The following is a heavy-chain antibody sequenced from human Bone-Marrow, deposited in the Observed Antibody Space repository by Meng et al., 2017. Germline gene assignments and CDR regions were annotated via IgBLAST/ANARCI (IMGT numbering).Heavy chain of an antibody. CDR1: GGTFSSYA. Sequence: KISCKASGGTFSSYAISWVRQAPGQGLEWMGGIIPIFGTANHAQKFQGRVTITADESTSTAYMELSSLRSEDTAVYYCARSGSRYCTNGVCYTFDYWGQGTLVTVSS. CDR2: IIPIFGTA. J-gene: IGHJ4*02. D-gene: IGHD2-8*01. CDR3: ARSGSRYCTNGVCYTFDY. V-gene: IGHV1-69*01.